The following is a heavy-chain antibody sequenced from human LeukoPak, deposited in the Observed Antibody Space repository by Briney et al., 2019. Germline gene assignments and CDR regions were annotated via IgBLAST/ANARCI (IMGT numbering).Heavy chain of an antibody. D-gene: IGHD6-13*01. CDR3: ARSGGLYTSTWYFHH. V-gene: IGHV4-59*02. CDR1: GGSVSSYY. J-gene: IGHJ1*01. CDR2: IYYSGST. Sequence: PSETLSLTCTVSGGSVSSYYWSWIRQPPGKGLEWIGYIYYSGSTIYNPSLKSRVTISVNTSKNQFSLQLSSVTAADTAVYYCARSGGLYTSTWYFHHWGQGTLVTVSS.